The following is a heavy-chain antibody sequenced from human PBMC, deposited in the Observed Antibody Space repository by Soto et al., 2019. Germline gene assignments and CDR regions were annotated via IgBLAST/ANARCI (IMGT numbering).Heavy chain of an antibody. V-gene: IGHV4-39*01. Sequence: PSETLSLTCTVSGGSISSSSYYWGWIRQPPGKGLEWIGSIYYSGSTYYNPSLKSRVTISVDTSKNQFSLKLSSVTAADTAVYYCAVRAITDYYYGMNVWGQGTTVTVS. D-gene: IGHD3-10*01. CDR1: GGSISSSSYY. J-gene: IGHJ6*02. CDR3: AVRAITDYYYGMNV. CDR2: IYYSGST.